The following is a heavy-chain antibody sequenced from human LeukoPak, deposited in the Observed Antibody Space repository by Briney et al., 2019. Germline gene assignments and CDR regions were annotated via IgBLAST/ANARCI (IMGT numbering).Heavy chain of an antibody. CDR2: MYHSGST. D-gene: IGHD6-19*01. Sequence: SETLSLTCTVSGYSISSGYYWGWIRQPPGKGPEWIGSMYHSGSTYYNPSLKSRVTISVDTSKNHFSLRLRSVTAADTAMYYCARGTLYRGWSYYLDFWGQGSQVTVSS. J-gene: IGHJ4*02. CDR1: GYSISSGYY. CDR3: ARGTLYRGWSYYLDF. V-gene: IGHV4-38-2*02.